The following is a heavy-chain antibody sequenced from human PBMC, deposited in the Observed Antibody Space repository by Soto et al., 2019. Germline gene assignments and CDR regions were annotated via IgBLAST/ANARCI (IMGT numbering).Heavy chain of an antibody. D-gene: IGHD2-2*01. CDR2: ISYDGSDK. J-gene: IGHJ4*02. V-gene: IGHV3-30*15. CDR3: ARDRYAAAVATYLDY. CDR1: GFTFSLNA. Sequence: QVQLVESGGGVVQPGGSLRLSCAASGFTFSLNAMHWVRQAPGKGLEWVVVISYDGSDKFYADSVKGRFTISRDNSRNTLYLQMSSLKSADTAVYYCARDRYAAAVATYLDYWGQGALVTVSS.